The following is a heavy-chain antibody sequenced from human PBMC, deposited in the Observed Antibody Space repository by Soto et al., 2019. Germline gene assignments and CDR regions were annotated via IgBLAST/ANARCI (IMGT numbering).Heavy chain of an antibody. CDR3: ARGEPSTVVRPIDY. V-gene: IGHV1-46*01. Sequence: QVQLVPSGAEVKKPGASVKVSCKASGYTFTSYYMHWVRQAPGQVLEWMGIINHSGGSTSYAQKIQGIVTMTRDTSTSTVYMELSSLRAEDTSVYYCARGEPSTVVRPIDYWFQGTLVTVSS. CDR2: INHSGGST. D-gene: IGHD4-17*01. CDR1: GYTFTSYY. J-gene: IGHJ4*02.